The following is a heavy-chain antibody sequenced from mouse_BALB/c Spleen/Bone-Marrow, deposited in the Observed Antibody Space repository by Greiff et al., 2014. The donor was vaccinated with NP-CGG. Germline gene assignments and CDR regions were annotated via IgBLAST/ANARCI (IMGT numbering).Heavy chain of an antibody. V-gene: IGHV1-54*01. CDR1: GYAFTNYL. CDR3: ARGDYRSYYFDY. Sequence: QDQLQQSGAELVRPGTSVKVSCKASGYAFTNYLIEWVRQRPGQGLEWIGVINPGSGGTNYNEKFKGKATLTADKSSSTAYMQLSSLTSDDSAVYFCARGDYRSYYFDYWGQGTTLTVSS. D-gene: IGHD2-14*01. J-gene: IGHJ2*01. CDR2: INPGSGGT.